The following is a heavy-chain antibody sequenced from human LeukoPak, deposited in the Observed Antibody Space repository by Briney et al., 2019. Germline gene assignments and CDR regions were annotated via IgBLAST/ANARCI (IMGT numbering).Heavy chain of an antibody. CDR3: ASTPPGSGGNEDG. D-gene: IGHD3-10*01. CDR1: GFTFSDYY. CDR2: ISSSGSNI. J-gene: IGHJ4*02. Sequence: PGRSLRLSCAASGFTFSDYYTSWTRHAPGKGLEWLSYISSSGSNIYYADSVKGRFTISRDNAKNSLYLQMNSLRAEDTAVYYCASTPPGSGGNEDGWGQGTLVTVSS. V-gene: IGHV3-11*01.